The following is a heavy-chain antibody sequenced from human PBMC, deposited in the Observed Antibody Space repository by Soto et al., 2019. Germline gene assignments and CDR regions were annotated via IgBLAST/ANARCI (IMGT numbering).Heavy chain of an antibody. Sequence: QVQLVQSGAEVKKPGSSVKVSCKASGGTFSGYPISWVRQAPGQGLEWMGRIIPILGIVNYAQKFQGRVTITADKSTSTAYMELSSLRSDDTAVYYCAIDYSGSSGSGSDYWGQGTLVTVSS. CDR2: IIPILGIV. CDR3: AIDYSGSSGSGSDY. J-gene: IGHJ4*02. D-gene: IGHD1-26*01. CDR1: GGTFSGYP. V-gene: IGHV1-69*04.